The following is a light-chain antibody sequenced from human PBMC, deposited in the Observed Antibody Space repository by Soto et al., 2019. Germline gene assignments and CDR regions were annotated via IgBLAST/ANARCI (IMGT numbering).Light chain of an antibody. CDR3: QQYSRWPPEIT. J-gene: IGKJ4*01. CDR1: ESISTW. CDR2: DAS. Sequence: DIQMTQSPSTLSASVGDRVTITCRASESISTWLAWYQQKPGKAPKLLIYDASSLESGVPSRFSGSGSGTEFTLTISSLQSEDFAVYYCQQYSRWPPEITFGGGTKVDI. V-gene: IGKV1-5*01.